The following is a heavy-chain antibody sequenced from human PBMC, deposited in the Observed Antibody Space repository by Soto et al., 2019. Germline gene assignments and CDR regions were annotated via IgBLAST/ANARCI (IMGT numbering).Heavy chain of an antibody. CDR1: GSAVSSSNYY. V-gene: IGHV4-39*01. D-gene: IGHD4-17*01. CDR2: IYYSGSS. CDR3: ARHDYGDYLWWFDP. J-gene: IGHJ5*02. Sequence: SETLSLTCTVSGSAVSSSNYYWGWIRQSPGKGLEWIASIYYSGSSWYNPSLQSRVTISVDTSKNQFFLRVKSVTAADTATYHCARHDYGDYLWWFDPWGQGTQVTVSS.